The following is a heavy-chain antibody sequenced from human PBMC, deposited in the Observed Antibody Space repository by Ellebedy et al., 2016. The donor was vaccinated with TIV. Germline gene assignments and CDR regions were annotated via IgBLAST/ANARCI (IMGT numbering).Heavy chain of an antibody. CDR1: GGSISNYY. J-gene: IGHJ4*02. CDR2: IYYSGPT. D-gene: IGHD5-24*01. CDR3: VREGYNSGFDY. Sequence: SETLSLXXTVSGGSISNYYWSWIRQPAGKGLEWIGYIYYSGPTNYNPSLESRVTMSVDTSKNQFSLKMTSVTAADTAFYYCVREGYNSGFDYWGQGTLVTVSS. V-gene: IGHV4-59*13.